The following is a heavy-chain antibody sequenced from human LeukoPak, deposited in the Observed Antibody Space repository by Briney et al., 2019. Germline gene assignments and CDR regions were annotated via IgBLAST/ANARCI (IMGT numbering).Heavy chain of an antibody. Sequence: GRSLRLSCAASGFTFDDYAMHWVGQAPGKGLEWVSGISWNSGSIGYADSVKGRFTISRDNAKNSLYLQMNSLRAEDAAVYYCARETWVMGGVNAGGAFDIWGQGTMVTVSS. CDR1: GFTFDDYA. CDR3: ARETWVMGGVNAGGAFDI. CDR2: ISWNSGSI. J-gene: IGHJ3*02. V-gene: IGHV3-9*01. D-gene: IGHD5/OR15-5a*01.